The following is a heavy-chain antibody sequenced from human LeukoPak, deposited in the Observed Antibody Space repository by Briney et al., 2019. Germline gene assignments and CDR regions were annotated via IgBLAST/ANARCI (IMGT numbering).Heavy chain of an antibody. V-gene: IGHV1-69*13. CDR2: IIPIFGTA. CDR1: GGTFSSYA. J-gene: IGHJ4*02. CDR3: ARQHFLYGDYQFFDY. D-gene: IGHD4-17*01. Sequence: SVKVSCKASGGTFSSYAISWVRQAPGQGLEWMGGIIPIFGTANYAQKFQGRVTITADGSTSTVYVELSSLRSEDTAVYYCARQHFLYGDYQFFDYWGQGTLVTVSS.